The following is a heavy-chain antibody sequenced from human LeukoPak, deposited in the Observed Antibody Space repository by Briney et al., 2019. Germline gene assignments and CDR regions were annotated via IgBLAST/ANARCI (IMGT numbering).Heavy chain of an antibody. V-gene: IGHV3-30*03. CDR2: ISYDGSNK. Sequence: GSLRLSCAASGFTFSYYDMHWVRQAPGKGLEWVALISYDGSNKYYADSVKGRFTISRDNSKNTLYLQVNSLRAEDTAIYYCARVLDYYYDSSGYYFGYWGQGTLVTVSS. J-gene: IGHJ4*02. CDR3: ARVLDYYYDSSGYYFGY. CDR1: GFTFSYYD. D-gene: IGHD3-22*01.